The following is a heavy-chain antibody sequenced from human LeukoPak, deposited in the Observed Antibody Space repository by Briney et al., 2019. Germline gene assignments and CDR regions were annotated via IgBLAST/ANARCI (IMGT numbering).Heavy chain of an antibody. CDR1: GDSIGNHTSY. CDR2: IYASTST. Sequence: PSETLSLTCTVSGDSIGNHTSYWTWIRQPAGKGLEWIGRIYASTSTSYNPSLKSRVTISVDTSKNAFSLKLTSVTAADTAVYYCARSRSGYQSLYYFDYWGQGTLVTVSS. CDR3: ARSRSGYQSLYYFDY. D-gene: IGHD3-3*01. J-gene: IGHJ4*02. V-gene: IGHV4-61*02.